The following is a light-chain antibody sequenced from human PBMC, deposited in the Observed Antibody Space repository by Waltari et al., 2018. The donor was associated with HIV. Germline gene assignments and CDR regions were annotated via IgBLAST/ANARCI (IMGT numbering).Light chain of an antibody. V-gene: IGLV3-25*03. CDR1: ELPKHY. CDR3: QSADSSGAWV. J-gene: IGLJ3*02. CDR2: KDK. Sequence: SYDLTQPPSVSVSPGQTARIACPGDELPKHYSYWYQQRPGQAPVLLIYKDKERPSGIPERFSGSSSGTTVTLTITGVQADDEADYWCQSADSSGAWVFGGGTKLTVL.